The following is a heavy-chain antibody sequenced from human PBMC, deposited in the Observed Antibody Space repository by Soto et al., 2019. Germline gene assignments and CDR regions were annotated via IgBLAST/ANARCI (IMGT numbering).Heavy chain of an antibody. D-gene: IGHD6-19*01. Sequence: QVQLVQSGAEVKKPGASVKVSCKASGYTFTSYGISWVRQAPGQGLEWMGWISAFNGNTNYAQKLQGRVTMTTDTSTSTAYMELRSLRSDDTAVYYCARDFLAVARPAGANWFDPWGQGTLVTVSS. J-gene: IGHJ5*02. CDR2: ISAFNGNT. CDR3: ARDFLAVARPAGANWFDP. V-gene: IGHV1-18*04. CDR1: GYTFTSYG.